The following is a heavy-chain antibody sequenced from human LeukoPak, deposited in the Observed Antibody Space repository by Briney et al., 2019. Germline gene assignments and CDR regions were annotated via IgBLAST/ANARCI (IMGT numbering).Heavy chain of an antibody. V-gene: IGHV3-23*01. CDR1: GFTFSSYA. D-gene: IGHD3-3*01. J-gene: IGHJ4*02. CDR3: AKVPAVRITIFGVSFDF. Sequence: GGSLRLSCAASGFTFSSYAMNWVRQAPGKGLEWVSAISGSGGRTYYADSVKGRLNTSRDNSKNTLYLQMNSLRAEDTAVYYCAKVPAVRITIFGVSFDFWGQGNLVTVSS. CDR2: ISGSGGRT.